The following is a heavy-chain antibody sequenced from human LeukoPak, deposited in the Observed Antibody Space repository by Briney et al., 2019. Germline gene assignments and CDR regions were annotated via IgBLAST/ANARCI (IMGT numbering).Heavy chain of an antibody. CDR2: IHNSGTT. CDR3: ARRYYYDF. CDR1: GGPFSGYF. J-gene: IGHJ4*02. Sequence: SVTLSLTCAVSGGPFSGYFWSWIRQSSGKGLEWIGEIHNSGTTNYNPSLNSRVTISEDTSKNQFYLNLSSVTAADTAVYYCARRYYYDFWGQGTLVTVSS. V-gene: IGHV4-34*01.